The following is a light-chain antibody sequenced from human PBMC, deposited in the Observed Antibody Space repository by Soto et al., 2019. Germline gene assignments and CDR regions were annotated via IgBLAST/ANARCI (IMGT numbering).Light chain of an antibody. J-gene: IGKJ1*01. CDR2: ATS. CDR3: QQYGSSRRT. V-gene: IGKV3-20*01. Sequence: EIVLTQSPDTLSLSPGERATLSCRASQSVSSSYLAWYQQKPGQAPRLLIYATSSRATGIPDRFSGSGSGTDFTLTISRLETEDFAVYYCQQYGSSRRTFGQGTKVEIK. CDR1: QSVSSSY.